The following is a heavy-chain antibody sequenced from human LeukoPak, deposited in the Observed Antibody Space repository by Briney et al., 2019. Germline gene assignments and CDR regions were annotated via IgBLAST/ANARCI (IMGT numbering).Heavy chain of an antibody. J-gene: IGHJ6*02. V-gene: IGHV4-59*08. CDR1: GGSISSYY. D-gene: IGHD2-2*01. Sequence: SETLSLTCTVSGGSISSYYWSWIRQPPGKGLEWIGYIYYSGSTNYNPSLKSRVTISVDTSKNQFSLKLSSVTAADTAVYYCARVPAASPFYYGMDVWGQGTTVTVSS. CDR2: IYYSGST. CDR3: ARVPAASPFYYGMDV.